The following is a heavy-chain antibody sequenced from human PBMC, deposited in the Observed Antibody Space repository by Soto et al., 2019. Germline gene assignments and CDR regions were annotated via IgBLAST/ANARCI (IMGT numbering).Heavy chain of an antibody. D-gene: IGHD3-10*01. Sequence: QVQLVQSGAEVKKPGASVKVSCKASGYTFTHYGISWVRQAPEQGLAWMGWISALNGNTKYVDNFQDRVTMTTDTSTNTSYMEVRSLRSDDTAMYYCARVYGSGSYIAFDFWGQGTMVTVSS. CDR3: ARVYGSGSYIAFDF. CDR1: GYTFTHYG. V-gene: IGHV1-18*01. J-gene: IGHJ3*01. CDR2: ISALNGNT.